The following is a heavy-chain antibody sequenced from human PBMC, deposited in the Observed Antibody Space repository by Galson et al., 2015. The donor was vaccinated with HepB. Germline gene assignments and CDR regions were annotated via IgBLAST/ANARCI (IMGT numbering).Heavy chain of an antibody. J-gene: IGHJ4*02. D-gene: IGHD4-17*01. CDR2: IKQDGTDE. CDR3: ARGLSDYGDLHLDH. V-gene: IGHV3-7*03. CDR1: GFTFSTYW. Sequence: SLRLSCAGSGFTFSTYWINWVRQAPGKGLEWVANIKQDGTDENYVDSVKGRFSISRDNAKKSVYLDLNRLRAEDTAVYYCARGLSDYGDLHLDHWGQGTLVTVSS.